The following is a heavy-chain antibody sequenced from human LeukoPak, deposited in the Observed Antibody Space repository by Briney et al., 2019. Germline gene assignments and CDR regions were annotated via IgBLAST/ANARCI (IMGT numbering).Heavy chain of an antibody. V-gene: IGHV3-7*01. Sequence: PGGSLRLSCATSGFTFSIYSMNWVRQAPGKGLEWVANIKQDGSEKYYVDSVKGRFTISRDNAKNSLYLQMNSLRAEDTAVYYCARGSYYDSGDYWFDPWGQGTLVTVSS. CDR2: IKQDGSEK. J-gene: IGHJ5*02. CDR3: ARGSYYDSGDYWFDP. CDR1: GFTFSIYS. D-gene: IGHD3-22*01.